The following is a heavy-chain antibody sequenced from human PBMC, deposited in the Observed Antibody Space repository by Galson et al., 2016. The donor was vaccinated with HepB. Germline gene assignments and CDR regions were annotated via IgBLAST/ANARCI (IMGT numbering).Heavy chain of an antibody. CDR3: ATYSWGLAPCGGECNPVEY. Sequence: SLRLSCAASGFTFSSYAMYWVRQAPGKGLQWVAVISFGGRNEYYPESVKGRFTISRDDSKNTLYLQMNSLRAEDMAVYYCATYSWGLAPCGGECNPVEYWGQGTRVTVTS. D-gene: IGHD2-21*01. CDR1: GFTFSSYA. V-gene: IGHV3-30*04. J-gene: IGHJ4*02. CDR2: ISFGGRNE.